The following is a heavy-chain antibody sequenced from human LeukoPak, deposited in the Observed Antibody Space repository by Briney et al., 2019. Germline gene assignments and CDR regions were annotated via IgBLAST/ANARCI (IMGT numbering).Heavy chain of an antibody. Sequence: GGSLSLSCAASGFTFSSYSMDWVRQAPGKGLEWVSSISSSSSYIYYADSVKGRFTISRDNPKNSLYLQMNSLRAEDTAVYYCARGTTVTTSWFDPWGQGTLVTVSS. CDR1: GFTFSSYS. V-gene: IGHV3-21*01. CDR3: ARGTTVTTSWFDP. J-gene: IGHJ5*02. D-gene: IGHD4-17*01. CDR2: ISSSSSYI.